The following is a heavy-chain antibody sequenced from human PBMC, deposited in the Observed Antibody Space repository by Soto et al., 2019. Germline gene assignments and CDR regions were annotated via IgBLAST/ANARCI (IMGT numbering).Heavy chain of an antibody. CDR3: ARDRGPFFLGALASFYFDF. V-gene: IGHV1-18*01. D-gene: IGHD1-26*01. J-gene: IGHJ4*02. Sequence: QVQLVQSGTEVKKPGASVKVSCKASGYTFTLYGVSWVRQAPGQGLELMGRINTYNGNTNYAQKLQDRVTMTTDTSTSTVYMELRSLKSDDTAVYYCARDRGPFFLGALASFYFDFWGQGTLVSVSS. CDR1: GYTFTLYG. CDR2: INTYNGNT.